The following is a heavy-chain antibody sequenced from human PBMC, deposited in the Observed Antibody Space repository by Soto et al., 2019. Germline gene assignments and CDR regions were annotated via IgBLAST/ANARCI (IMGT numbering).Heavy chain of an antibody. Sequence: GGSLRLSCAASGFTFRSYAMSWVRQAPGKGLEWVSAISGSGGSTFYADSVKGRFTISRDKSKNTLYLQMNSLRAEDTAVYYCAKIPHTSSWYLDAFDIWGQGTMVTVSS. CDR1: GFTFRSYA. CDR2: ISGSGGST. J-gene: IGHJ3*02. V-gene: IGHV3-23*01. D-gene: IGHD6-13*01. CDR3: AKIPHTSSWYLDAFDI.